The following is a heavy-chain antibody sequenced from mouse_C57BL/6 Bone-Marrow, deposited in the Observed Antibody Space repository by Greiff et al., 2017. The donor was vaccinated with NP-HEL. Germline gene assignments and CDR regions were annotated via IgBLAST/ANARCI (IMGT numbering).Heavy chain of an antibody. CDR1: GFTFSSYA. Sequence: EVKLMESGGGLVKPGGSLKLSCAASGFTFSSYAMSWVRQTPEKRLEWVATISDGGSYTYYPDNVKGRFTISRDNAKNNLYLQMSHLKSEDTAMYYCARGIYYYGSSVYFDYWGQGTTLTVSS. D-gene: IGHD1-1*01. V-gene: IGHV5-4*03. CDR2: ISDGGSYT. J-gene: IGHJ2*01. CDR3: ARGIYYYGSSVYFDY.